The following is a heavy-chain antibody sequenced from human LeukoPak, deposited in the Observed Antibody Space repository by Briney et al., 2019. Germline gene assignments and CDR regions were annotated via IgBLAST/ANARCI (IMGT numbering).Heavy chain of an antibody. CDR1: GFTFSGSA. J-gene: IGHJ4*02. CDR2: IRSEANSYAT. Sequence: GGSLKLSCAASGFTFSGSAMHWVRQASGKGLEWVGRIRSEANSYATAYAASVKGRFTISRDDSKNTAYLQMNSLKTEDTAVYYCTRGRGSSWYDNWGQGTLVTVSS. D-gene: IGHD6-13*01. V-gene: IGHV3-73*01. CDR3: TRGRGSSWYDN.